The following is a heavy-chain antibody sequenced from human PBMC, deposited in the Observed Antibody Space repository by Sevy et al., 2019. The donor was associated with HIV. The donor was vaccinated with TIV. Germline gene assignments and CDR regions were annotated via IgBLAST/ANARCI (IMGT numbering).Heavy chain of an antibody. J-gene: IGHJ4*02. Sequence: KQSQTLSLTCTVSGGSISSGDYYWSWIRQPPGKGLEWIGYIYYTGSTYYNSSLKSRVTISVDTSKNQFSLKLNSVTAADTAVYYCARQVVVVASTEAGWDYWGQGILVTVSS. CDR2: IYYTGST. CDR1: GGSISSGDYY. V-gene: IGHV4-30-4*01. D-gene: IGHD2-15*01. CDR3: ARQVVVVASTEAGWDY.